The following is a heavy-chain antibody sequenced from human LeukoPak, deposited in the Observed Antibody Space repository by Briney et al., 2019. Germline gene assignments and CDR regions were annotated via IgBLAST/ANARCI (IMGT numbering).Heavy chain of an antibody. J-gene: IGHJ6*04. CDR2: ITGSSSTI. CDR1: RFTFSNYN. CDR3: AELGITMIGGV. D-gene: IGHD3-10*02. V-gene: IGHV3-48*04. Sequence: PGGSLRLSCAASRFTFSNYNMHWVRQAPGKGPEWISYITGSSSTIYYADSVKGRFTISRDNAKNSLYLQMNSLRAEDTAVYYCAELGITMIGGVWGKGTTVTISS.